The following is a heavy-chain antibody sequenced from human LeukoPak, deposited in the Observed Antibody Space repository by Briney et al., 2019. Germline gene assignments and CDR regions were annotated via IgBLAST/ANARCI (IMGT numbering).Heavy chain of an antibody. D-gene: IGHD5-18*01. CDR2: ICYSGST. CDR1: GGSISNYY. Sequence: SETLSLTCTVSGGSISNYYWSWIRQPPGKGLEWIGYICYSGSTNYNPSLKSRVTISVDTSKNQFSLKLSSVTAADTAVYYCARARGDTAMARANYFDYWGQGTLVTVSS. CDR3: ARARGDTAMARANYFDY. J-gene: IGHJ4*02. V-gene: IGHV4-59*01.